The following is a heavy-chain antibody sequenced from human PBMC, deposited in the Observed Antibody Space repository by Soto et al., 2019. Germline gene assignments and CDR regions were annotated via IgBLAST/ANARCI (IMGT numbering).Heavy chain of an antibody. CDR1: GGSFSGYY. CDR3: AGEGKCSDTSCYGDFEY. Sequence: SETLSLTCAVYGGSFSGYYWRWIRQPPGRGLEWIGEINHSGSTNYKASLKSRFTISRDTAKNQFSLQLSSLTAADTAVYYCAGEGKCSDTSCYGDFEYWGKGTLV. D-gene: IGHD3-22*01. V-gene: IGHV4-34*01. J-gene: IGHJ4*02. CDR2: INHSGST.